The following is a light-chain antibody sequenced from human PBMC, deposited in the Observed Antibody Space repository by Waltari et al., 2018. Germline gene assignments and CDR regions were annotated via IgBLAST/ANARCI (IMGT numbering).Light chain of an antibody. J-gene: IGLJ1*01. Sequence: QSALTQTASVSGTPGQSITISCTGTTSDVGNYDLVSWYQHHPGKAPKLLICDVIKRPSGVSSRFSGSKSGSTASLIIAGLQPDDEADYYCCSYAGRGTYVFGSGTKVTVL. V-gene: IGLV2-23*02. CDR1: TSDVGNYDL. CDR2: DVI. CDR3: CSYAGRGTYV.